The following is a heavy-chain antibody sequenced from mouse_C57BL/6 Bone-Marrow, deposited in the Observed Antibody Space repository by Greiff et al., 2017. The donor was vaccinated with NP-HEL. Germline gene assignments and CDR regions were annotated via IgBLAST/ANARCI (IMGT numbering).Heavy chain of an antibody. V-gene: IGHV1-64*01. CDR3: GRRTVVALYLCFDV. CDR1: GYTFTSYW. D-gene: IGHD1-1*01. Sequence: VQLQQPGAELVKPGASVKLSCKASGYTFTSYWMHWVKQRPGQGLEWIGMIHPNGGSTNYNEKFKSKATLTVDKSSSTAYMQLSSLTSEDSAVYYCGRRTVVALYLCFDVWGTGTTVTVSS. CDR2: IHPNGGST. J-gene: IGHJ1*03.